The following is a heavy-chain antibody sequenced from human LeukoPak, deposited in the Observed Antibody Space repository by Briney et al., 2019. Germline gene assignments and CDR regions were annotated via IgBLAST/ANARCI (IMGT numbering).Heavy chain of an antibody. D-gene: IGHD3-10*01. V-gene: IGHV1-69*13. Sequence: GASVKVSCKASGGTFSSYAISWVRQAPGQGLERMGGIIPIFGTANYAQKFQGRVTITADESTSTAYMELSSLRSEDTAVYYCANEKLLWFGELSLWGQGTLVTVSS. CDR2: IIPIFGTA. CDR3: ANEKLLWFGELSL. CDR1: GGTFSSYA. J-gene: IGHJ4*02.